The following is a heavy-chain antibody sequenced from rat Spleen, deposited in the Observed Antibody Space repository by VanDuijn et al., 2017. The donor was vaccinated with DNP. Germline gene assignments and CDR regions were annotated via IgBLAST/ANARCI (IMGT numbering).Heavy chain of an antibody. V-gene: IGHV2-27*01. D-gene: IGHD1-9*01. CDR3: ARSYYGYKAYFDY. CDR2: IQSGGST. J-gene: IGHJ2*01. CDR1: GFSLTNYH. Sequence: QVQLKESGPGLVQPSQTLSLTCTVSGFSLTNYHVHWVRQPPGKGLDWMGRIQSGGSTYYNSALKSRLSISRDTSKSQVFLKMNSLQTEDTATYFCARSYYGYKAYFDYWGQGVMVTVSS.